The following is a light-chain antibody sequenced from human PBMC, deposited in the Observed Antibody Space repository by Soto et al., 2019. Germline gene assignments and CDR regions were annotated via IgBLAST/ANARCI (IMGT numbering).Light chain of an antibody. CDR1: STDVGGYRY. V-gene: IGLV2-14*01. J-gene: IGLJ3*02. CDR3: SSYTTTNTLL. Sequence: QSALTQPASVSGSPGQSITISCTGTSTDVGGYRYVSWYQQSPGEVPKLIIFDDTSRPSGISDRFSASKSGNTASLTISGLRTEDEADYFCSSYTTTNTLLFGGGTKLTVL. CDR2: DDT.